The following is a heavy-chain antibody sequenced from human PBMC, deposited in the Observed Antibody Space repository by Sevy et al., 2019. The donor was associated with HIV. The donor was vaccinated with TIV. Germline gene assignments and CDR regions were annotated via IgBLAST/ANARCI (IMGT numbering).Heavy chain of an antibody. D-gene: IGHD3-3*01. J-gene: IGHJ3*02. CDR1: GFTFSGSA. CDR3: TRRVGAFDI. CDR2: IRSKANSYAT. V-gene: IGHV3-73*01. Sequence: LSLTCTASGFTFSGSAMHWVRQASGKGLEWVGRIRSKANSYATAYAASVKGRFTISRDDSKNTAYLQMNSLKTEYTAVYYCTRRVGAFDIWGQGTMVTVSS.